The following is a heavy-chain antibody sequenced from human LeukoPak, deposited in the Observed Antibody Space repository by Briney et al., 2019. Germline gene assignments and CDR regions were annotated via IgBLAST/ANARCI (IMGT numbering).Heavy chain of an antibody. V-gene: IGHV4-34*01. CDR2: INHSGST. J-gene: IGHJ5*02. D-gene: IGHD2-2*01. CDR3: ARGGYDCSSTSCYAVRWTRRNWFDP. Sequence: TSETLSLTCALYGGSFSGYYCSWIRQPPGKGLEWIGEINHSGSTNYNPSPKSRVTISVDTSKNQFSLKLSSVTAADTAVYYCARGGYDCSSTSCYAVRWTRRNWFDPWGQGTLVTVSS. CDR1: GGSFSGYY.